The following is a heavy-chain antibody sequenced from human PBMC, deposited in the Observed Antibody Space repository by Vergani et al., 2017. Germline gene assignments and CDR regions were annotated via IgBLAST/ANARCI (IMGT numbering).Heavy chain of an antibody. V-gene: IGHV3-9*01. J-gene: IGHJ4*02. D-gene: IGHD3-22*01. CDR3: ARSHYYDSSGYYYEGYYFDY. CDR2: ISSSSSYI. CDR1: GFTFDDYA. Sequence: EVQLVESGGGLVQPGRSLRLSCAASGFTFDDYAMHWVRQAPGKGLEWVSGISSSSSYIYYADSVKGRFTISRDNAKNSLYLQMNSLRAEDTAVYYCARSHYYDSSGYYYEGYYFDYWGQGTLVTVSS.